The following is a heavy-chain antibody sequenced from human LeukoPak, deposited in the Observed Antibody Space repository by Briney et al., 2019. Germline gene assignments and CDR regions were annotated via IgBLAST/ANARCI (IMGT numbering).Heavy chain of an antibody. Sequence: PSQTLSLTCTVSGGSISSCSYYWSWIRQPTGKGLEWIGRIYTSGSTNYNPSLKSRVTISVDTSKNQFSLKLTSVTAADTAVYYCARDRYSSSWYNGNWFDPWGQGTLVTVSS. CDR1: GGSISSCSYY. CDR3: ARDRYSSSWYNGNWFDP. CDR2: IYTSGST. D-gene: IGHD6-13*01. J-gene: IGHJ5*02. V-gene: IGHV4-61*02.